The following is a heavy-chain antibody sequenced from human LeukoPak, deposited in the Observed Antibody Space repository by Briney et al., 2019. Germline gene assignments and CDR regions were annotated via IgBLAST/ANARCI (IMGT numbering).Heavy chain of an antibody. CDR1: GFTVSRNY. CDR2: IYSGGST. CDR3: ARSSRLTVTNGGYYYGVDV. V-gene: IGHV3-53*05. Sequence: PGGSLRLSCAASGFTVSRNYMTWVRQAPGKGLEWVSVIYSGGSTYYADSVKGRFTISRDNSKNTLYLHMGSLRGEDMAVYYCARSSRLTVTNGGYYYGVDVWGQGTTVTVSS. D-gene: IGHD4-17*01. J-gene: IGHJ6*02.